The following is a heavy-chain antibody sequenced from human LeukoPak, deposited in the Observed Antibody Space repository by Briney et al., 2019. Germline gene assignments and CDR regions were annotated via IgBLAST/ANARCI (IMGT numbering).Heavy chain of an antibody. CDR3: ARHEYDFWSGRTGAFDI. J-gene: IGHJ3*02. CDR2: IYISGST. V-gene: IGHV4-38-2*01. Sequence: KPSETLSLTCAVSGYSISSGYYWGWIRQPPGKGLEWVGSIYISGSTYYQPSLKSRVTISVDTSKSQFSLKLSCVTAAATAVYYCARHEYDFWSGRTGAFDIWGQGTMVTVSS. D-gene: IGHD3-3*01. CDR1: GYSISSGYY.